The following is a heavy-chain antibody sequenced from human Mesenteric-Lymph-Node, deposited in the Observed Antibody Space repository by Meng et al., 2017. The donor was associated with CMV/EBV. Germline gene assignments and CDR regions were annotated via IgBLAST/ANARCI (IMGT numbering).Heavy chain of an antibody. CDR2: IRYDGSNK. Sequence: CAASGFTFSSYGMHWVRQAPGKGLEWVAFIRYDGSNKYYADSVKGRFTISRDNSKNTLYLQMNSLRAEDTAVYYCAKDRAVANYFDYWGQGTLGTVSS. CDR1: GFTFSSYG. D-gene: IGHD6-19*01. J-gene: IGHJ4*02. V-gene: IGHV3-30*02. CDR3: AKDRAVANYFDY.